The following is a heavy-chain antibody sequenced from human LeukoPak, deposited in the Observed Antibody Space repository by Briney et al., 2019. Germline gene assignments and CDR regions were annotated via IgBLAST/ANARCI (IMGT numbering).Heavy chain of an antibody. V-gene: IGHV1-8*01. Sequence: EASVKVSCKASGYTFTSYDINWVRQATGQGLEWMGWMNPNSGNTGYAQKFQGRVTMTRNTSISTAYMELSSLRSEDTAVYYCARDARYCSSTSCYPPYYYGMDVWGQGTTVTVSS. CDR3: ARDARYCSSTSCYPPYYYGMDV. J-gene: IGHJ6*02. D-gene: IGHD2-2*01. CDR2: MNPNSGNT. CDR1: GYTFTSYD.